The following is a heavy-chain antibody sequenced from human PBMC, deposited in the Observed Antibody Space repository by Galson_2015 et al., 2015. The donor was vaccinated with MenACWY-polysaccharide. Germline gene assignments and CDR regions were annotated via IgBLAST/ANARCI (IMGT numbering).Heavy chain of an antibody. J-gene: IGHJ4*02. Sequence: CAISGDSVSGNSVAWNWIRQSPSRGLEWLGRTYFRSKRYSDYAESVKSRISINADTSKNQFSLQLNSVTPEDTAVYYCARGLAVTGYYFDYWGQGTLVTVSS. D-gene: IGHD6-19*01. CDR2: TYFRSKRYS. CDR1: GDSVSGNSVA. CDR3: ARGLAVTGYYFDY. V-gene: IGHV6-1*01.